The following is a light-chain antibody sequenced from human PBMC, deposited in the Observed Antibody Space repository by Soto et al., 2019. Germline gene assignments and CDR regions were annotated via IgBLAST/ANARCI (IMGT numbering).Light chain of an antibody. CDR3: CSFSTSGTHV. J-gene: IGLJ1*01. V-gene: IGLV2-14*01. CDR2: DVN. CDR1: SSDVGSYDF. Sequence: QSALTQPASVSGSPGQSITISCTGTSSDVGSYDFVSWHQQHPGQAPKLMIYDVNNRPSGVSSRFSGSKSGNTASLTIPGLQAEDEADYYCCSFSTSGTHVFGTGTKVTVL.